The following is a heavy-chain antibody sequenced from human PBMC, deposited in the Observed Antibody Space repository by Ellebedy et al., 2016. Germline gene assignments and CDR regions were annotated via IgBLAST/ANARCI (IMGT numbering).Heavy chain of an antibody. CDR1: GFTFSGSA. CDR3: TRHGGSTSPFDY. V-gene: IGHV3-73*01. J-gene: IGHJ4*02. D-gene: IGHD2-2*01. Sequence: GGSLRLXCAASGFTFSGSAMHWVRQASGKGLEWVGRIRNKANSYATAYAASVKGRFTISRDDSKNTAYLQMNSLKTEDTAVYYCTRHGGSTSPFDYWGQGTLVTVSS. CDR2: IRNKANSYAT.